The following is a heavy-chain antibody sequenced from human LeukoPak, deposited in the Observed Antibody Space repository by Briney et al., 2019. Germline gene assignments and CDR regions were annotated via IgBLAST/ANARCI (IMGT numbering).Heavy chain of an antibody. CDR2: INSRSSTI. V-gene: IGHV3-48*01. J-gene: IGHJ3*02. CDR3: AREVGTPQAFDI. CDR1: RFTFSIYG. Sequence: GGSLRLSCEASRFTFSIYGVNWVRQAPGKGLEWVSYINSRSSTIYYADSVRGRFAISRDNAKNSLYLQMNSLKADDTAIYYCAREVGTPQAFDIWGQGTMVTVSS. D-gene: IGHD1-26*01.